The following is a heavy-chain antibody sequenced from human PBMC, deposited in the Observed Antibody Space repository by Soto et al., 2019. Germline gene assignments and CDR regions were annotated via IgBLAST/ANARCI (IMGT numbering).Heavy chain of an antibody. CDR2: INHSGST. CDR1: GGSFSGYY. D-gene: IGHD6-13*01. V-gene: IGHV4-34*01. CDR3: ARGHVRSSSWYWDYYYGMDV. Sequence: ASETLSLTCAVYGGSFSGYYWSWIRQPPGKGLEWIGEINHSGSTNYNPSLKSRVTISVDTSKNQFSLKLSSVTAADTAVYYCARGHVRSSSWYWDYYYGMDVWGQGTTVTVSS. J-gene: IGHJ6*02.